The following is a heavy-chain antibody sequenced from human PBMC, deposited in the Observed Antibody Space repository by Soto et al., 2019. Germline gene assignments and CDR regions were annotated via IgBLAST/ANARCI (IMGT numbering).Heavy chain of an antibody. V-gene: IGHV3-73*01. CDR3: TSKYCSSTSCYLLDAFDI. CDR1: GFTFSGSA. Sequence: GGSLRLSCAASGFTFSGSAMHWVRQASGKGLEWVGRIRSKANSYATAYAASVKGRFTISRDDSKKTAYLQMNSLKTEDTAVYYCTSKYCSSTSCYLLDAFDIWGQGTMVTVSS. J-gene: IGHJ3*02. D-gene: IGHD2-2*01. CDR2: IRSKANSYAT.